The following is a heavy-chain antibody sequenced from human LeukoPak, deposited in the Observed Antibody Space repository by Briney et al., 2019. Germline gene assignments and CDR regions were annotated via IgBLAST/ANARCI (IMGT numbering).Heavy chain of an antibody. D-gene: IGHD2-2*01. J-gene: IGHJ6*03. Sequence: GGSLRLSCAASGFTFSTYAMHWVRQAPGKGLEWVAVTPFDGTTKYYADSVKGRFTVSRDNSKNTLILQMNSLRAEDTAVYYCARGSSTNCYGGNCFYYYMAVWGKGTTVTVSS. CDR1: GFTFSTYA. CDR3: ARGSSTNCYGGNCFYYYMAV. CDR2: TPFDGTTK. V-gene: IGHV3-30*04.